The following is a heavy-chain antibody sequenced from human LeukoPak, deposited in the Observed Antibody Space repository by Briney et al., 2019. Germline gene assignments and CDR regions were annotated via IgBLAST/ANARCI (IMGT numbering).Heavy chain of an antibody. V-gene: IGHV3-21*01. J-gene: IGHJ3*02. CDR2: ISSGSSYI. CDR3: ARVGTPQMGLFAFDI. D-gene: IGHD5-24*01. CDR1: GFTFSTYS. Sequence: GGSLRLSCAASGFTFSTYSMNWVRQAPGKGLEWVSSISSGSSYIYYADSVKGRFTISRDNAKNSLHLQMNSLRAEDTAVYYCARVGTPQMGLFAFDIWGQGTMVTVSS.